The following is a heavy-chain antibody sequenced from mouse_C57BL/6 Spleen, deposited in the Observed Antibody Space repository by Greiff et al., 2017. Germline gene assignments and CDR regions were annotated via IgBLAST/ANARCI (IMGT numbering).Heavy chain of an antibody. CDR3: ARDYYGSLWYFDV. J-gene: IGHJ1*03. D-gene: IGHD1-1*01. CDR1: GYSIPSGYY. Sequence: ESGPGLVKPSQSLSLTCSVTGYSIPSGYYWNWIRQFPGNKLEWMGYISYDGSNNYNPSLKNRISITRDTSKNQFFLKLNSVTTEDTATYYCARDYYGSLWYFDVWGTGTTVTVSS. CDR2: ISYDGSN. V-gene: IGHV3-6*01.